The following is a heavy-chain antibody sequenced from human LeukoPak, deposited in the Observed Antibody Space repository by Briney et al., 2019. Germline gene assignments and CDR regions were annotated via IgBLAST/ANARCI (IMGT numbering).Heavy chain of an antibody. CDR2: ISSNGGST. J-gene: IGHJ6*02. V-gene: IGHV3-64D*06. CDR3: VTSQPGPYPSTWGYYNMDV. Sequence: GGSLRLSCSVSGFTPNLYSMYCGRHAPGKGLEYGSAISSNGGSTSYADSVKGRFTISRDNSTNTLFLQMSSLRTEDTAVYYCVTSQPGPYPSTWGYYNMDVWGQGTTVTVSS. CDR1: GFTPNLYS. D-gene: IGHD3-16*01.